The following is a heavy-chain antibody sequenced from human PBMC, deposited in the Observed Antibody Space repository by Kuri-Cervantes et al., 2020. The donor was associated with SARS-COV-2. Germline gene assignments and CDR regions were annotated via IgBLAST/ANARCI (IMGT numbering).Heavy chain of an antibody. CDR1: GFTLSSYA. CDR3: AKDPRVIIAAAGDGY. Sequence: GESLKISCAASGFTLSSYAMSWVRQAPGKGLEWVSAISGSGGSTYYADSVKGRFTISRDNSKNTLYLQMNSLRAEDTAVYYCAKDPRVIIAAAGDGYWGQGTLVTVSS. D-gene: IGHD6-13*01. V-gene: IGHV3-23*01. J-gene: IGHJ4*02. CDR2: ISGSGGST.